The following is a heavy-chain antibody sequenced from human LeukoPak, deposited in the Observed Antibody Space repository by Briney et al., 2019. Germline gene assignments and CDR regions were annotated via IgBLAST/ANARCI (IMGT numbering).Heavy chain of an antibody. CDR1: GFTFSSFS. J-gene: IGHJ4*02. CDR3: ARRAGAYSHPYDY. D-gene: IGHD4/OR15-4a*01. V-gene: IGHV3-21*04. CDR2: ITSSSSYI. Sequence: GGSLRLSCAASGFTFSSFSMNWVRQAPGKGLEWVSAITSSSSYIYYADSVKGRFTISRDNSKNTLYLQMNSLRAEDTAVYYCARRAGAYSHPYDYWGQGTLVTVSS.